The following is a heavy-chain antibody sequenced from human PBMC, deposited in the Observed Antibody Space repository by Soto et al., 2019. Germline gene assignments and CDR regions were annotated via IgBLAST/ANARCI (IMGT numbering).Heavy chain of an antibody. J-gene: IGHJ6*02. Sequence: WGSLLLSCGASGLTFRSYAMTWVRKAPGKVLDWVSGISDTGFNTYYADSVKGRFTVSRDNSKNTLYLQMNNLRAEDSAVYYCAKGDIAVVPVAHQYYNLDVWGQGTMVTVSS. D-gene: IGHD2-2*01. CDR1: GLTFRSYA. V-gene: IGHV3-23*01. CDR3: AKGDIAVVPVAHQYYNLDV. CDR2: ISDTGFNT.